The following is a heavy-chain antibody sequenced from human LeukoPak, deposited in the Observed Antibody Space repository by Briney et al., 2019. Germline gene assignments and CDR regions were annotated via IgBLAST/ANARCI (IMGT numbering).Heavy chain of an antibody. CDR3: ARHGFYGDSARRKFDP. CDR2: ISHSGYT. Sequence: SETLSLTCTVYNGSFSGYYWTWIRQSPGTGLGWIGEISHSGYTNLNPSLKSRLTISLDTSKNHFSLRLTSLTAADTAVYYCARHGFYGDSARRKFDPWGQGTLVTVSS. CDR1: NGSFSGYY. V-gene: IGHV4-34*01. D-gene: IGHD4-17*01. J-gene: IGHJ5*02.